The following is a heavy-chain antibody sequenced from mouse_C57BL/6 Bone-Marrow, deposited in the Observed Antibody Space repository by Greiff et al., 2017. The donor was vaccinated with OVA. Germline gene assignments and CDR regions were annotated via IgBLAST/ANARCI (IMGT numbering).Heavy chain of an antibody. Sequence: LVESGAELVKPGASVKISCKASGYAFSSYWMNWVKQRPGKGLEWIGQIYPGDGDTNYNGKFKGKATLTADKSSSTAYMQLSSLTSEDSAVYFCARLNWDPFDYWGQGTTLTVSS. CDR3: ARLNWDPFDY. J-gene: IGHJ2*01. D-gene: IGHD4-1*01. CDR1: GYAFSSYW. V-gene: IGHV1-80*01. CDR2: IYPGDGDT.